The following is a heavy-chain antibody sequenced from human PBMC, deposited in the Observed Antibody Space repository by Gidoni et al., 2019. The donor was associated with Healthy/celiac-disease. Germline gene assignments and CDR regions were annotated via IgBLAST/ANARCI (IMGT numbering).Heavy chain of an antibody. CDR3: ARARDGSGYSDFDY. CDR1: GDTLTGSY. D-gene: IGHD3-10*01. CDR2: VNPNSGGT. V-gene: IGHV1-2*04. J-gene: IGHJ4*02. Sequence: QVQLVQSGAEVKKPGASVKVSRKASGDTLTGSYMHWVRQAPGQGLEWMGWVNPNSGGTNYAQKFPGWVTMPRDTSISTAYMELRRLRSDDTAVYYCARARDGSGYSDFDYWGQGTLVTVSS.